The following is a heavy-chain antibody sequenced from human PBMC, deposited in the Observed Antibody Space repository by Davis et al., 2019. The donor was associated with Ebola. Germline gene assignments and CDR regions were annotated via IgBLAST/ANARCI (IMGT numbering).Heavy chain of an antibody. CDR2: IYTSGST. V-gene: IGHV4-4*07. CDR1: GGSISSYY. D-gene: IGHD6-19*01. Sequence: PSETLSLTCTVSGGSISSYYWSWIRQPAGKGLEWIGHIYTSGSTNYNPSLKSRVTISVDTSKNQFSLKLSSVTAADTAVYYCARDRGIAVAGTGWFDPWGQGTLVTVSS. CDR3: ARDRGIAVAGTGWFDP. J-gene: IGHJ5*02.